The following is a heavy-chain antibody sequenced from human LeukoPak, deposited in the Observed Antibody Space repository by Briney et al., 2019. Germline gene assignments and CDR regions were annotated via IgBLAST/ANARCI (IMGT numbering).Heavy chain of an antibody. CDR1: GGTFSSYA. J-gene: IGHJ6*04. Sequence: ASVKVSCKASGGTFSSYAISWVRQAPGQGLEWMGGIIPIFGTANYAQKFQGRVTITADKSTSTAYMELSSLRSEDTAVYYCAARLSDYGSSGPTSYGMGVWGKGTTVTVSS. V-gene: IGHV1-69*06. CDR2: IIPIFGTA. D-gene: IGHD3-22*01. CDR3: AARLSDYGSSGPTSYGMGV.